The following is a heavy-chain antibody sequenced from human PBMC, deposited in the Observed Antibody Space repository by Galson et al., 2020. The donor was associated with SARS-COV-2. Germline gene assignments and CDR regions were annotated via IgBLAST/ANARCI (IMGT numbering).Heavy chain of an antibody. V-gene: IGHV4-39*01. CDR2: IYYSGST. CDR1: GGSISSSSYY. CDR3: VRHVESRTWGSPSGY. Sequence: SETLSLTCTVSGGSISSSSYYWGWIRQPPGKGLEWIGTIYYSGSTYYNPSLKSRVTISVDTSKNQFSLRLSSVTAADTAVYYCVRHVESRTWGSPSGYWGQGSLVTVSS. D-gene: IGHD7-27*01. J-gene: IGHJ4*02.